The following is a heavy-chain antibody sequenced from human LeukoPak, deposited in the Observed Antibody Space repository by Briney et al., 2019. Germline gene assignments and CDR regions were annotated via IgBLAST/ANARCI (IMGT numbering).Heavy chain of an antibody. D-gene: IGHD1-1*01. J-gene: IGHJ4*02. Sequence: SETLSLTCAVYGGSFSGYYWSWIRQPPGKGLEWIGEINHSGSTNYNPSLKSRVTISVDTSKNQFSLRLSSVTAADTAVYYCARPNWNDLHFDYWGQGTLVTVSS. CDR1: GGSFSGYY. CDR3: ARPNWNDLHFDY. V-gene: IGHV4-34*01. CDR2: INHSGST.